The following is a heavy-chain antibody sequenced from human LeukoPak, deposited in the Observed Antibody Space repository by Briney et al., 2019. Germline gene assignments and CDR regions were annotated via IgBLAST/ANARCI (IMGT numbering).Heavy chain of an antibody. J-gene: IGHJ4*02. CDR1: GFILSNSA. V-gene: IGHV3-23*01. D-gene: IGHD1-14*01. CDR3: ARETNRNLDY. Sequence: GGSLRLSCAASGFILSNSAMTWVRQAPGKGLQWVSGIDTKGTRTYYADSVKGRFSISRDNSKNTLYLQMNSLRAEDTAVYYCARETNRNLDYWGQGTLVTVSS. CDR2: IDTKGTRT.